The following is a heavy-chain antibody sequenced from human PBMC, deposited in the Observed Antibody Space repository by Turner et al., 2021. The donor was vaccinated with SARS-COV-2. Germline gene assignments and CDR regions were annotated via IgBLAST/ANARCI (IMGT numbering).Heavy chain of an antibody. CDR2: FDPEDGET. CDR3: ATCRDGYNWGAFHI. CDR1: GYTLTELS. J-gene: IGHJ3*02. V-gene: IGHV1-24*01. D-gene: IGHD5-12*01. Sequence: QVQLVQSGAEVKTPGASVKVSCKVSGYTLTELSMHWVRQAPGKGLEWMGSFDPEDGETIYEQKFQGRVTMTEDTSTDTAYMELSSLESEDTAVYYCATCRDGYNWGAFHIWGQGTMVTVSS.